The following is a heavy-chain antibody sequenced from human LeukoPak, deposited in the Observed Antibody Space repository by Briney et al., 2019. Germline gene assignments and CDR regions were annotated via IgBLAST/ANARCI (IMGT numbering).Heavy chain of an antibody. CDR2: IYYSGST. J-gene: IGHJ4*02. CDR1: GGSISSSSYY. Sequence: PSETLSLTCTVSGGSISSSSYYWGWIRQPPGKGLEWIGSIYYSGSTYYNPSLKSRVTISVDTSKNQFSLKLSSVTAADTAVYYCARAGRELLRRYFDYWGQGTLVTVSS. V-gene: IGHV4-39*07. D-gene: IGHD1-26*01. CDR3: ARAGRELLRRYFDY.